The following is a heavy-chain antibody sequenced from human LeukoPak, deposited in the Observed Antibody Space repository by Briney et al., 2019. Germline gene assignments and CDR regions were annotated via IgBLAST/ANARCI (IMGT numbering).Heavy chain of an antibody. V-gene: IGHV3-48*01. CDR2: ISSSSSTI. D-gene: IGHD3-22*01. Sequence: GGSLRLSCEGSGFALSSYAMSWVRQAPGKGLEWVSYISSSSSTIYYADSVKGRFTISRDNAKNSLYLQMNSLRAEDTAVYYCARDTTYDSSGYYYGGVDYWGQGTLVTVSS. CDR1: GFALSSYA. J-gene: IGHJ4*02. CDR3: ARDTTYDSSGYYYGGVDY.